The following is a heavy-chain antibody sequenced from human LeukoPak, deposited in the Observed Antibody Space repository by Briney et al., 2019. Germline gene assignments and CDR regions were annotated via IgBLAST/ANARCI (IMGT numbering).Heavy chain of an antibody. CDR2: INHSGST. CDR3: ARKGPGFDY. Sequence: SETLSLTCAVYGGSFSGYYWSWIRQPPGKGLEWIGEINHSGSTNYNPSLKSRVTISVDTSKNQFSLKLSSVTAADTAVYYCARKGPGFDYWGQGTLVTVSS. J-gene: IGHJ4*02. CDR1: GGSFSGYY. D-gene: IGHD2-2*01. V-gene: IGHV4-34*01.